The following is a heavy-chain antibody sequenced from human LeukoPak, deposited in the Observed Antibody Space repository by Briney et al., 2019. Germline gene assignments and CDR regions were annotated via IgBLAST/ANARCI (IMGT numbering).Heavy chain of an antibody. V-gene: IGHV3-30*04. Sequence: SCKASGYTFTGYYMHWVRQAPGKGLEWVAVISYDGSNKYYADSVKGRFTISRDNSKNTLYLQMNSLRAEDTAVYYCARVAVVTAINYYMDVWGKGTTVTVSS. D-gene: IGHD2-21*02. J-gene: IGHJ6*03. CDR3: ARVAVVTAINYYMDV. CDR2: ISYDGSNK. CDR1: GYTFTGYY.